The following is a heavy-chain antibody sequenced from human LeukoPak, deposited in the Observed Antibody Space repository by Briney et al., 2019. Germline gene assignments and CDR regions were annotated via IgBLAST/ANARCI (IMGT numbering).Heavy chain of an antibody. CDR1: GGSISSSSYY. CDR2: IYYSGST. J-gene: IGHJ4*02. Sequence: PSETLSLTCTVSGGSISSSSYYWGWIRQPPGKGLEWIGSIYYSGSTYYNPSLKSRVTISVDTSKNQFSLKLSSVTAADTAVYYCARGGIGVVDYWGQGTLVTVSS. D-gene: IGHD1-14*01. CDR3: ARGGIGVVDY. V-gene: IGHV4-39*07.